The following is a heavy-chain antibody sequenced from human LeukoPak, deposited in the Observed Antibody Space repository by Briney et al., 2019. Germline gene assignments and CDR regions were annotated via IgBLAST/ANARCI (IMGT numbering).Heavy chain of an antibody. J-gene: IGHJ6*03. V-gene: IGHV1-69*01. CDR2: IIPIFGTA. Sequence: ASVKVSCKASGGTFSSYAISWVRQAPGQGLEWMGGIIPIFGTANYAQKFQGRVTITADESTSTAYMELSSLRSEDTAVYYCAGAVKQYPAYYYYYMDVWGKGTTVTVSS. D-gene: IGHD2-2*01. CDR3: AGAVKQYPAYYYYYMDV. CDR1: GGTFSSYA.